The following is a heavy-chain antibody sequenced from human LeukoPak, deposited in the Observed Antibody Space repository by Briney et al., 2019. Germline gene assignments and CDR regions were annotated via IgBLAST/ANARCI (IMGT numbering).Heavy chain of an antibody. Sequence: PSETLSLTCAVSGYSISSGYYWGWVRQPPGKGLEWIGSIYHSGSTYYNPSLKRRVPISIDTHKNQFSLKETSVTAADTAVYYCARRTGSGSYYVVFWGQGTVVTVSS. V-gene: IGHV4-38-2*01. J-gene: IGHJ4*02. D-gene: IGHD3-10*01. CDR3: ARRTGSGSYYVVF. CDR1: GYSISSGYY. CDR2: IYHSGST.